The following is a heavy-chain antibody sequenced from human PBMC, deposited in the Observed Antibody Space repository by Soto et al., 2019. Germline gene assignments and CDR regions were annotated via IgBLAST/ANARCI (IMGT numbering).Heavy chain of an antibody. CDR3: ARDPRRDGYNRFDY. CDR1: GFTFSTYW. CDR2: IDNDGIST. V-gene: IGHV3-74*01. D-gene: IGHD5-12*01. J-gene: IGHJ4*02. Sequence: GGSLRLSCAASGFTFSTYWMHWVRQVPGKGLVWVSHIDNDGISTTYADSVKGRFTISRDNAKNTLYLQMNNLRAEDTAVYYCARDPRRDGYNRFDYWGQGTPVTV.